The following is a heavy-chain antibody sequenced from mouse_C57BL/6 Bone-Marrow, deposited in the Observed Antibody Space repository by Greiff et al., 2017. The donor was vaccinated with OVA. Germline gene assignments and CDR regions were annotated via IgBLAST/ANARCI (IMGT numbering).Heavy chain of an antibody. CDR3: ARDCGSSGGFAY. CDR1: GYTFTSYW. V-gene: IGHV1-55*01. Sequence: VQLQQPGAELVKPGASVKMSCKASGYTFTSYWITWVKQRPGQGLEWIGDIYPGSGSTNYNEKFKSKATLTVDTSSSTAYMQLSSLTSEDSAVYYCARDCGSSGGFAYWGQGTLVTVSA. CDR2: IYPGSGST. J-gene: IGHJ3*01. D-gene: IGHD1-1*01.